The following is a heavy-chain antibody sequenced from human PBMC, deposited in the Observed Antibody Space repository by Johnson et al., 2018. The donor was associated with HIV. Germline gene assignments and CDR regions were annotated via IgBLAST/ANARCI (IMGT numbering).Heavy chain of an antibody. D-gene: IGHD5-12*01. J-gene: IGHJ3*02. CDR1: GFTVSSNY. V-gene: IGHV3-66*02. CDR3: ARGGYSGYDPAGPNAFDI. Sequence: VQLVESGGGLVQPGGSLRLSCAASGFTVSSNYMSWVRQAPGKGLEWVSVIYSGGSTYYADSVKGRFTISRDNSKNTLYLQMNSLRAEDTAVYYCARGGYSGYDPAGPNAFDIWGQGTMVTVSS. CDR2: IYSGGST.